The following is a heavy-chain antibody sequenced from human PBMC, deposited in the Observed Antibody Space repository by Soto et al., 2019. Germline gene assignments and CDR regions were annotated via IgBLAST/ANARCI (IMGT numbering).Heavy chain of an antibody. J-gene: IGHJ4*02. D-gene: IGHD3-10*02. CDR2: ISNYNGDT. CDR3: TRGGQLFAGNYFDY. CDR1: GYTFTSYG. Sequence: QVQLVQSGAEVKKPGASVKVSCKASGYTFTSYGISWVRQAPGQGLEWMGWISNYNGDTNYTQQLQGRVTMTTDTSTSTAYMELRSLKSDDTAVYYCTRGGQLFAGNYFDYWGQGTLVTVSS. V-gene: IGHV1-18*01.